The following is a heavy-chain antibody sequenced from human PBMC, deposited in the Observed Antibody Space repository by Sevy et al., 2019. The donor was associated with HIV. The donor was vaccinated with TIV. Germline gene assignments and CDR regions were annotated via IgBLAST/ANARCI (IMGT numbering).Heavy chain of an antibody. CDR3: ARESQFLEWLLYAGVPGAFDI. D-gene: IGHD3-3*01. V-gene: IGHV3-30*04. CDR1: GFTFSSYA. Sequence: GGSLRLSCAASGFTFSSYAMHWVRQAPGKGLEWVAVISYDGSNKYYADSVKGRFTISRDNSKNTLYLQMNSLRAEDTAVYYCARESQFLEWLLYAGVPGAFDIWGQGTMVTVSS. CDR2: ISYDGSNK. J-gene: IGHJ3*02.